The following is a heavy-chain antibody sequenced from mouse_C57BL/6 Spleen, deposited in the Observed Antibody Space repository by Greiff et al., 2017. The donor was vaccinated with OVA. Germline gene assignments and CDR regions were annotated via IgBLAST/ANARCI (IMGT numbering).Heavy chain of an antibody. J-gene: IGHJ3*01. CDR2: IDPEDGDT. V-gene: IGHV14-2*01. CDR3: ARGDSSGYVSY. CDR1: GFNIKDYY. D-gene: IGHD3-2*02. Sequence: VQLQQSGAELVKPGASVKLSCTASGFNIKDYYMHWVKQRTEQGLEWIGRIDPEDGDTKYAPKFQGKATITADTSSNTAYLQLSSLTSEDTAVYYCARGDSSGYVSYWGQGTLVTVSA.